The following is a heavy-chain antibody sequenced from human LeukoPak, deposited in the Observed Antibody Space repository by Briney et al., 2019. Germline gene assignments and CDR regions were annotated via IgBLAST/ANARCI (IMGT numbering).Heavy chain of an antibody. CDR3: AKDPGGYYPDY. Sequence: PGGSLRLSCAASGFTFNNYAMTWVRRAPGKGLEWVSAIRSSGATTYYADSVKGRFTISRDNSKNTLYLQMNSLRAEDTAVYYCAKDPGGYYPDYWGQGTLVTVSS. CDR2: IRSSGATT. V-gene: IGHV3-23*01. J-gene: IGHJ4*02. CDR1: GFTFNNYA. D-gene: IGHD3-3*01.